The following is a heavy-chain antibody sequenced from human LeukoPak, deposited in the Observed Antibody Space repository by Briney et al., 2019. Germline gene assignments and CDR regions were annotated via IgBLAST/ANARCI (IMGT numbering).Heavy chain of an antibody. D-gene: IGHD2-21*02. CDR3: AKDRGDFPPYFDY. Sequence: PGGSLRLSCAASGFTFSSYAMSWVRQAPGKGLEWVSAISGSGGSTYCADSVKGRFTISRDNSKNTLYLQMNSLRTEDTAVYHCAKDRGDFPPYFDYWGQGTLVTVSS. CDR2: ISGSGGST. J-gene: IGHJ4*02. V-gene: IGHV3-23*01. CDR1: GFTFSSYA.